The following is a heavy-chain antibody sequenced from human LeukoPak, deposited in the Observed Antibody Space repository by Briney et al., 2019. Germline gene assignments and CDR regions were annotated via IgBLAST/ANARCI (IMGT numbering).Heavy chain of an antibody. V-gene: IGHV1-8*01. CDR2: MNPNSGNT. J-gene: IGHJ4*02. Sequence: ASVKVSCRASGYTFTSYDINWVRQATGQGLEWMGWMNPNSGNTGYAQKFQGRVTMTRDTSTSTVYMELSSLRSEDTAVYYCARTAGRTFDYWGQGTLATVSS. CDR1: GYTFTSYD. D-gene: IGHD6-6*01. CDR3: ARTAGRTFDY.